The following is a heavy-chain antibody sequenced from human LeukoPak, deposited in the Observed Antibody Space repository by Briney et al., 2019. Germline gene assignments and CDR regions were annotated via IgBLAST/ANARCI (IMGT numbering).Heavy chain of an antibody. CDR1: GYSLSNGYY. Sequence: SETLSLTCTVSGYSLSNGYYWGWVRQSPGKGLEWIGNIYQSGDSPYYNPSLKSRVTISVDTSKNQFSLKLNSVTATDTAVYYCVRQERQSNWFDPWGQGTLVIVSS. CDR2: IYQSGDSP. J-gene: IGHJ5*02. CDR3: VRQERQSNWFDP. V-gene: IGHV4-38-2*02.